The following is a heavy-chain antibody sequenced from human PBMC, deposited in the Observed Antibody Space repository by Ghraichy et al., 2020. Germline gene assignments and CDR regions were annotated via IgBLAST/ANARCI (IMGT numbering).Heavy chain of an antibody. CDR3: ATQVAAGGTGYYYYGMDV. Sequence: SETLSLTCSVSGVSINNYYWSWVRQSPGKGLEWIGYIYYSGSTNYNPSLKSRVTISADMSKNQFSLKVSSVTAADSAMYFCATQVAAGGTGYYYYGMDVWGQVTTVTVSS. V-gene: IGHV4-59*01. CDR2: IYYSGST. D-gene: IGHD6-13*01. J-gene: IGHJ6*01. CDR1: GVSINNYY.